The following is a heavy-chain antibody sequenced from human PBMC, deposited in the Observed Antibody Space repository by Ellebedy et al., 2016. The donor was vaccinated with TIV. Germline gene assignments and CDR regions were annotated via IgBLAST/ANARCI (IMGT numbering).Heavy chain of an antibody. V-gene: IGHV3-7*03. CDR1: GFTFSTYW. Sequence: GESLKISCAASGFTFSTYWMSWVRQAPGKGLEWVANIKQDGGDIYFVDSVKGRFTISRDNVKNSLYLQMNSLRAEDTAVYYCAIGYSSSSYFFDYWGQGTLVTVSS. J-gene: IGHJ4*02. D-gene: IGHD6-6*01. CDR2: IKQDGGDI. CDR3: AIGYSSSSYFFDY.